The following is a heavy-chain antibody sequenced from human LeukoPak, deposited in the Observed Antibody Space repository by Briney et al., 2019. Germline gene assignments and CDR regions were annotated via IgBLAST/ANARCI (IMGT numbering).Heavy chain of an antibody. J-gene: IGHJ4*02. V-gene: IGHV3-21*01. D-gene: IGHD3-22*01. CDR1: GFTFSRYS. Sequence: GGSLRLSCAASGFTFSRYSMNWVRQAPGKGLEWVSSISSSSSYIYYADSVKGRFTISRDNAKNSLYLQMNSLRAEDTAVYYCARDPATLGLSLDYWGQGTLVTVSS. CDR2: ISSSSSYI. CDR3: ARDPATLGLSLDY.